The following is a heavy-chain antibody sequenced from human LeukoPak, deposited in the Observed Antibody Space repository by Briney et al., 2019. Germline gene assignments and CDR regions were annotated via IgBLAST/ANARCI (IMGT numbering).Heavy chain of an antibody. CDR1: GGSISSGSYY. CDR2: IYTSGST. CDR3: ARDSDRFDP. V-gene: IGHV4-61*02. Sequence: SGTLSLTCTVSGGSISSGSYYWSWIRQPAGKGLEWIGRIYTSGSTNYNPSLKSRLTISVDTSKNQFSLNLSSVTAADTAVYYCARDSDRFDPWGQGTLVTVSS. J-gene: IGHJ5*02.